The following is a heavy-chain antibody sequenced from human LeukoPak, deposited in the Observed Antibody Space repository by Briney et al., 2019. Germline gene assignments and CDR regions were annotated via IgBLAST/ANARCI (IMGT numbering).Heavy chain of an antibody. CDR1: GGSISTSNYY. Sequence: SETLSLTCTVSGGSISTSNYYWGWIRQPPGKGLEWIGNIFYSGSTYYSPSLRSRVTISLDTPRNQFSLKLNSLTAADTAVYYCASNSKTYYDFWSGYYSQDAFDIWGQGTMVTVSS. J-gene: IGHJ3*02. CDR3: ASNSKTYYDFWSGYYSQDAFDI. D-gene: IGHD3-3*01. V-gene: IGHV4-39*07. CDR2: IFYSGST.